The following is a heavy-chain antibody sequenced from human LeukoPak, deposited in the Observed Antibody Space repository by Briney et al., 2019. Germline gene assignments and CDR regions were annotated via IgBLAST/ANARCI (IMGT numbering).Heavy chain of an antibody. V-gene: IGHV3-13*01. Sequence: GGSLRLSCAASGFTFSDYDMHWVRQATGKGLEWVSGITTAGDTSYPGSVKVRFIISRENAKNSLYLQMNSLRAEDTAVYYCVREHSKVFDPWGQGTLVTVSS. CDR3: VREHSKVFDP. J-gene: IGHJ5*02. CDR2: ITTAGDT. CDR1: GFTFSDYD.